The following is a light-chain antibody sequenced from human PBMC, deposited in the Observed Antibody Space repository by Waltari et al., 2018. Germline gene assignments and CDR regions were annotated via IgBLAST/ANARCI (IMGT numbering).Light chain of an antibody. CDR1: QSISRY. Sequence: IVLTQSPGTLSLSPGERATLSCRASQSISRYLVWYQQKTGQPPRLLIYEASRRATGIPDRFSGSGSGTDFSLTISRLEPEDFGVYYCQNHERLPATFGQGTRVEI. CDR3: QNHERLPAT. CDR2: EAS. J-gene: IGKJ1*01. V-gene: IGKV3-20*01.